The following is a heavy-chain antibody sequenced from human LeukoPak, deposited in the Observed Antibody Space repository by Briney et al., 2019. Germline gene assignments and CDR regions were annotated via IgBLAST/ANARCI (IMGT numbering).Heavy chain of an antibody. D-gene: IGHD6-13*01. J-gene: IGHJ6*02. CDR3: ARNVGSSSHNGLDV. Sequence: GGSLRLSCAASGFTFVSYPMHWVRQAPGKGLEWVSRINIDVSRTNYADSVKGRFTISSDNAKNTLYLQMSSLRADDTAVYYCARNVGSSSHNGLDVWGQGTTVTVSS. CDR1: GFTFVSYP. V-gene: IGHV3-74*01. CDR2: INIDVSRT.